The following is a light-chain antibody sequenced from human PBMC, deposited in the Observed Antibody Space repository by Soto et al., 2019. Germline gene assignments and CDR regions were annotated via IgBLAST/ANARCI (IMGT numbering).Light chain of an antibody. CDR2: DAS. CDR3: HQRQSSPRT. Sequence: IVLTQSPVTLSLSPGERATLSCRASQTFRKLLAWYQQKPGQAPRLLIYDASTRATGVPPRFSASGTGTDFTLTISDVQPEDFALYYCHQRQSSPRTFGQGTKVDIK. CDR1: QTFRKL. V-gene: IGKV3-11*01. J-gene: IGKJ1*01.